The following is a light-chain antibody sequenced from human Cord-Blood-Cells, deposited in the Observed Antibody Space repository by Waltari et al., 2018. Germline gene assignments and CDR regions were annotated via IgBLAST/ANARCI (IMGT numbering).Light chain of an antibody. CDR1: SSDVGGYNY. CDR3: SSYTSSSTVV. Sequence: QSALTQPASVSGSPGPSTTISCTGTSSDVGGYNYVSWYQQHPGKAPKLMIYDVSNRPSGVSNRFSGSKSGNTASLTISGLHAEDEADYYCSSYTSSSTVVFGGGTKLTVL. V-gene: IGLV2-14*01. CDR2: DVS. J-gene: IGLJ2*01.